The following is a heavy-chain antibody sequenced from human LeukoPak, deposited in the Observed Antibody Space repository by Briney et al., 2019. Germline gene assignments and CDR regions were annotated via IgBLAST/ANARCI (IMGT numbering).Heavy chain of an antibody. Sequence: GGSLRLSCAASGFPFSQYWMSWVRQAPGKGLEWVSAISGSGGSTYYADSVKGRFTISRDNSKNTLYLQMNSLRAEDTAVYYCAKVGATTLALGFDYWGQGTLVTVSS. J-gene: IGHJ4*02. CDR1: GFPFSQYW. CDR2: ISGSGGST. CDR3: AKVGATTLALGFDY. V-gene: IGHV3-23*01. D-gene: IGHD1-26*01.